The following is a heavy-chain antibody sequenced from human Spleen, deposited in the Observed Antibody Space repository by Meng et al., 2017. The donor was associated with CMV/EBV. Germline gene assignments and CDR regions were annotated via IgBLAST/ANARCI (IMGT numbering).Heavy chain of an antibody. J-gene: IGHJ3*02. CDR1: GGSFSGYY. V-gene: IGHV4-34*01. CDR3: ASMKYDFWSGYFGGDAFDI. Sequence: SETLSLTCAVYGGSFSGYYWSWIRQPPGKGLEWIGEINHSGSTNYNPSLKSRVTISVDTSKNQFSLKLSSVTAADTAVYYCASMKYDFWSGYFGGDAFDIWDQGTMVTVSS. CDR2: INHSGST. D-gene: IGHD3-3*01.